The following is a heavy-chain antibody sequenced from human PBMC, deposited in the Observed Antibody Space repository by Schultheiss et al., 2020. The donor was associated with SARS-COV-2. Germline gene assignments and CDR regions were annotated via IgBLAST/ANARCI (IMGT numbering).Heavy chain of an antibody. J-gene: IGHJ4*02. CDR2: ISGSGGST. CDR1: GFTFSSYG. CDR3: AKVADSSRRGYYFDY. Sequence: GGSLRLSCAASGFTFSSYGMHWVRQAPGKGLEWVSAISGSGGSTYYADSVKGRFTISRDNAKNTLYLQMNSLRAEDTAVYYCAKVADSSRRGYYFDYWGQGTLVTVSS. D-gene: IGHD3-22*01. V-gene: IGHV3-23*01.